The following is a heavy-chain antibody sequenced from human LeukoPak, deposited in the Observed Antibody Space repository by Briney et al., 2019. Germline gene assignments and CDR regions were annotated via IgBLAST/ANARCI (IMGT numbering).Heavy chain of an antibody. CDR1: GGSISSSSYY. V-gene: IGHV4-39*07. Sequence: PSETLSLTCTVSGGSISSSSYYWGWIRQPPGKGLEWIGSIYYSGSTYYNPSLKSRVTISVDTSKNQFSLKLSSVTAADTAVYYCARDPEYDSSGYYYGYWGQGTLVTVSS. CDR2: IYYSGST. D-gene: IGHD3-22*01. J-gene: IGHJ4*02. CDR3: ARDPEYDSSGYYYGY.